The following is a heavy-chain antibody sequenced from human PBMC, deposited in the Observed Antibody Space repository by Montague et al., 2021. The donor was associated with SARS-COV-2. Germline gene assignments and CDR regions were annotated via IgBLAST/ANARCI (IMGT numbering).Heavy chain of an antibody. Sequence: SETLSLTCAVYGGSFSGYYWSWIRQPPGKGLEWIGEINHSGSTNYNPSLKSRVTISVDTSKNQFSLKLSSVAAADTAVYYCARGYQLRFLEWSSCQAPFDYWGQGTLVTVSS. V-gene: IGHV4-34*01. CDR3: ARGYQLRFLEWSSCQAPFDY. CDR2: INHSGST. D-gene: IGHD3-3*01. CDR1: GGSFSGYY. J-gene: IGHJ4*02.